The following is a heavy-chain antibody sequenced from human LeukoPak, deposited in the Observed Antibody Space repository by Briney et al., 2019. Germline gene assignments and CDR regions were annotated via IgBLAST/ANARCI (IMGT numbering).Heavy chain of an antibody. V-gene: IGHV3-48*01. J-gene: IGHJ4*02. Sequence: GGSLRLSCAASGFTFNNYVMNWVRQAPGKGLEWVSYISSSSSTIYYADSVKGRFTISRDNAKNSLYLQMNSLRAEDTAVYYCARDLGYYDSSGYPDYFDYWGQGTLVTVSS. CDR3: ARDLGYYDSSGYPDYFDY. D-gene: IGHD3-22*01. CDR2: ISSSSSTI. CDR1: GFTFNNYV.